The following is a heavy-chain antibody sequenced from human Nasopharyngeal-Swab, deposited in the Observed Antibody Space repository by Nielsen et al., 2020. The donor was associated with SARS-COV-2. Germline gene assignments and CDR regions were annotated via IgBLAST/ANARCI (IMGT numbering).Heavy chain of an antibody. V-gene: IGHV3-13*01. J-gene: IGHJ4*02. Sequence: GESLKISCAASGFTFSSYDMHWVRQATGKGLEWVSAIGTAGDTYYPGSVKGRFTISRENAKNSLYLQMNSLGAGDTAVYYCARIGGDGDYFDYWGQGTLVTVSS. CDR2: IGTAGDT. CDR3: ARIGGDGDYFDY. CDR1: GFTFSSYD. D-gene: IGHD3-10*01.